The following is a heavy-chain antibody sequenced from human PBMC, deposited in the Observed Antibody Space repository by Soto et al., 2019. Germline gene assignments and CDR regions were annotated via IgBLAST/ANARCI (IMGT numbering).Heavy chain of an antibody. CDR1: GYTFTGYY. D-gene: IGHD2-15*01. V-gene: IGHV1-2*02. CDR3: ARDLAKGGGSAGFDY. J-gene: IGHJ4*02. Sequence: QVQLVQSGAEVKKPGASVKVSCKASGYTFTGYYIHWVRQAPGQGLAWMGWINPNSGGTKYPQKFQGRVTMTRDTSIRTVYMSLTGLKSDDTAVYFFARDLAKGGGSAGFDYWGQGTLVAVSS. CDR2: INPNSGGT.